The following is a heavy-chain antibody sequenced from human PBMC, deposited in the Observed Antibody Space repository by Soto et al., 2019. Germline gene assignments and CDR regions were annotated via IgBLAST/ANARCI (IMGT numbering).Heavy chain of an antibody. Sequence: PGESLKISCNGFGYTSTSYWISWVRQMPGKGLEWMGRIDPSDSYTNYSPSFQDHVTISADNSIRTAYLQWSRLEASDTAIYYCARRNSGSWSFTWGQGTLVTVSS. CDR1: GYTSTSYW. V-gene: IGHV5-10-1*01. CDR3: ARRNSGSWSFT. CDR2: IDPSDSYT. D-gene: IGHD6-13*01. J-gene: IGHJ5*02.